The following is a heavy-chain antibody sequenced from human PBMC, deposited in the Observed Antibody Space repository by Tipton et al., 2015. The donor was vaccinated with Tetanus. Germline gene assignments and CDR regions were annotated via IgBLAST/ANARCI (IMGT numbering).Heavy chain of an antibody. CDR1: GGSVRSGDYS. V-gene: IGHV4-31*03. Sequence: TLSLTCTVSGGSVRSGDYSWNWIRQHPGKGLELIGYIYYSGTSYISPSLTRRVSIAVDTSRNQFSLNLTSVTAADSAFYYCARTKVTIGWGFFDSWGQGTLVTVSS. CDR3: ARTKVTIGWGFFDS. D-gene: IGHD4-17*01. J-gene: IGHJ4*02. CDR2: IYYSGTS.